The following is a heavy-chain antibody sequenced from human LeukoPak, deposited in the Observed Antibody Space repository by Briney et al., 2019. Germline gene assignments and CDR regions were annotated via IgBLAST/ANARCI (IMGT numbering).Heavy chain of an antibody. CDR1: GFAFGSYA. CDR2: IGASGADT. Sequence: GGSLRLSCEASGFAFGSYAMTWVRQAPGKGLDWVSVIGASGADTYYADSVKGRFTISRDNAKNTLYLHMSSLRAEDTAVYFCARRPRDSSGYYLGAFHAWGQGTTVTVSS. D-gene: IGHD3-22*01. CDR3: ARRPRDSSGYYLGAFHA. J-gene: IGHJ3*01. V-gene: IGHV3-23*01.